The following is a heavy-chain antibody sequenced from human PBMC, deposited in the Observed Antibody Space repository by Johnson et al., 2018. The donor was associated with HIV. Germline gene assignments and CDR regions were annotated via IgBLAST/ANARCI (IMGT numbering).Heavy chain of an antibody. CDR2: INSDGSIT. V-gene: IGHV3-74*01. CDR1: GFTFSSYW. CDR3: ARESMVQGVTLYVVHAFDI. Sequence: VQLVESGGGLVQPGGSLRLSCAASGFTFSSYWMHWVRQVPGKGLVWVSRINSDGSITSYADSVKGRFAISRDNAKNSLYLQMNSLRVEDTALYYCARESMVQGVTLYVVHAFDIWGQGTMVTVSS. J-gene: IGHJ3*02. D-gene: IGHD3-10*01.